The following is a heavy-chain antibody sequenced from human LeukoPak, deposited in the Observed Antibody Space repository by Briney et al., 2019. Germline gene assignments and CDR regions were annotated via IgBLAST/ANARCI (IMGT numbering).Heavy chain of an antibody. Sequence: GESLKISCRGSGYSFTTYWIGWVRQMPGKGLECMGIIYPGDSDTTYSPSFQGQVTISVGKSFSTAYLQWNSLKASDTATYYCVRQGTGDPADFWGQGTLVSVSS. CDR2: IYPGDSDT. J-gene: IGHJ4*02. CDR3: VRQGTGDPADF. V-gene: IGHV5-51*01. CDR1: GYSFTTYW. D-gene: IGHD1-1*01.